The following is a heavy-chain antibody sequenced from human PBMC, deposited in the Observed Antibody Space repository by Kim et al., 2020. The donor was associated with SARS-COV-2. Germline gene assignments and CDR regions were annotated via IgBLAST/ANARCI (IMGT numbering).Heavy chain of an antibody. CDR2: INPNSGGT. D-gene: IGHD2-2*01. J-gene: IGHJ5*02. V-gene: IGHV1-2*04. CDR3: ARDRGYCSSTSCYVNWFDP. Sequence: ASVKVSCKASGYTFTGYYMHWVRQAPGQGLEWMGWINPNSGGTNYAQKFQGWVTMTRDTSISTAYMELSRLRSDDTAVYYCARDRGYCSSTSCYVNWFDPWGQGTLVTVSS. CDR1: GYTFTGYY.